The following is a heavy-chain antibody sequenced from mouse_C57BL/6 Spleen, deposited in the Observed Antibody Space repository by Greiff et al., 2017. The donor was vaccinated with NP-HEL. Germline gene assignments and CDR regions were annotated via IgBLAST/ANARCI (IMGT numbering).Heavy chain of an antibody. J-gene: IGHJ3*01. CDR3: ARDTWFAY. V-gene: IGHV1-54*01. CDR1: GYAFTNYL. CDR2: FNPGRGGT. Sequence: VQLQQSGAELVRPGTSVKVSCKASGYAFTNYLIEWVKQRPGQGLEWIGVFNPGRGGTNYTEKFKGTAPLTADKSSSTAYMQLSSLTSEDSAVYFCARDTWFAYWGQGTLVTVSA.